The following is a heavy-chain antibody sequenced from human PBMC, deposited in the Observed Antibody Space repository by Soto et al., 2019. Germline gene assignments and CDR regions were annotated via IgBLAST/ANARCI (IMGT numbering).Heavy chain of an antibody. J-gene: IGHJ4*02. V-gene: IGHV4-34*01. D-gene: IGHD1-1*01. Sequence: PXETLCRTCTVAGWSFSGYFSTWIRPPPGKGLEWLAEINHSGITKYNPSVESRVSMSVDTSKNQFSLRLYSVTAADTAVYYCVRGPYNYNSRYFDYWGQGSLGTVSS. CDR2: INHSGIT. CDR1: GWSFSGYF. CDR3: VRGPYNYNSRYFDY.